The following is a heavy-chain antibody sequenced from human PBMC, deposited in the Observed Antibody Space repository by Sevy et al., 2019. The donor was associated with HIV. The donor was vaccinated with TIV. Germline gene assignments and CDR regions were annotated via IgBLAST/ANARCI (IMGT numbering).Heavy chain of an antibody. CDR2: LKNKASGGTV. Sequence: GGSLRLSCTASGFTFGDYTMNWVRQAPGKGLEWVAFLKNKASGGTVDHAASVKGRFTISRDDSKSIVYRQMNDLKTEDTAVYYCTRWKGLQSIFDFWGQGVLVTVSS. V-gene: IGHV3-49*04. CDR1: GFTFGDYT. D-gene: IGHD2-21*01. J-gene: IGHJ4*02. CDR3: TRWKGLQSIFDF.